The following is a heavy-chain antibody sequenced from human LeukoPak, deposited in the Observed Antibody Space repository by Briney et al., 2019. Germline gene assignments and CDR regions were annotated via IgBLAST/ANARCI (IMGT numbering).Heavy chain of an antibody. CDR3: ARDPVSYCGGDCYSLIDAFDI. CDR1: GGTFSSYA. V-gene: IGHV1-69*05. D-gene: IGHD2-21*01. CDR2: IIPIFGTA. J-gene: IGHJ3*02. Sequence: GASVKVSCKASGGTFSSYAISWVRQAPGQGREWMGGIIPIFGTANYAQKFQGRVTITTDESTSTAYMELSSLRSEDTAVYYCARDPVSYCGGDCYSLIDAFDIWGQGTMVTVSS.